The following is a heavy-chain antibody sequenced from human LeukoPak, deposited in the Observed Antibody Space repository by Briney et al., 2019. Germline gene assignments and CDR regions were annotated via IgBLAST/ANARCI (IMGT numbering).Heavy chain of an antibody. V-gene: IGHV4-59*01. CDR1: GGSISSYY. Sequence: SETLSLTCTVSGGSISSYYWSWIRQPPGKGQEWIGYIYYSGSTNYNPSLKSRVTISVDTSKNQFSLKLSSVTAADTAVYYCARGEKYNWFDPWGQGTLVTVSS. CDR3: ARGEKYNWFDP. J-gene: IGHJ5*02. CDR2: IYYSGST.